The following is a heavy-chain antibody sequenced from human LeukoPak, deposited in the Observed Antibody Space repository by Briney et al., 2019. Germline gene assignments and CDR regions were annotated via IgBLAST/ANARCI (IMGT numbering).Heavy chain of an antibody. CDR3: ARHDASGATWIDGFDI. D-gene: IGHD1-26*01. Sequence: SETLSLTCAVYGGSFSGYYWSWIRQPPGKGLEWIGEINHSGSTNYNPSLKSRVTISVDTSKNQFSLKLSSVTAADTAVYYCARHDASGATWIDGFDIWGQGTMVTVSS. J-gene: IGHJ3*02. CDR2: INHSGST. V-gene: IGHV4-34*01. CDR1: GGSFSGYY.